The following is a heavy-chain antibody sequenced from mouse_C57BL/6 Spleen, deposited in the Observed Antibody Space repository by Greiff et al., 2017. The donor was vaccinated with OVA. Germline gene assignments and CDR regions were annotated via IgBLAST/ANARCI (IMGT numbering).Heavy chain of an antibody. V-gene: IGHV1-19*01. CDR3: ASGYAIGNYPGYAMDY. J-gene: IGHJ4*01. CDR1: GYTFTDYY. D-gene: IGHD2-1*01. Sequence: VQLQQSGPVLVKPGASVKMSCKASGYTFTDYYMNWVKQSPGKSLEWIGVINPYNGGTSYNQKFKGKATLTVDKSSSTAYMELNSLTTEDSAVYYCASGYAIGNYPGYAMDYWGQGTSVTVSS. CDR2: INPYNGGT.